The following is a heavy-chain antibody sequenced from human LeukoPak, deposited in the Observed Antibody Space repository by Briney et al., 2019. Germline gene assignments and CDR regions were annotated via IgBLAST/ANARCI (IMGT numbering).Heavy chain of an antibody. V-gene: IGHV3-30-3*01. Sequence: GGSLRLSCAASGFTFSSYAMHWVRQAPGKGLEWVAVISYDGSNKYYADSVKGRFTISRDNSKNTLYLQMNSLRAEDTAVYYCARNGVPTDGYFDYWGQGTLVTVSS. CDR2: ISYDGSNK. CDR1: GFTFSSYA. CDR3: ARNGVPTDGYFDY. D-gene: IGHD3-10*01. J-gene: IGHJ4*02.